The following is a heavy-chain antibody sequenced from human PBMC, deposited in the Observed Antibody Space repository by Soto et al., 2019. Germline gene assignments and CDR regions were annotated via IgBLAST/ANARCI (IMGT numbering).Heavy chain of an antibody. CDR2: LYWYDDK. CDR1: GFSFTTRGLG. J-gene: IGHJ6*02. CDR3: AHRPGEGNGRASYYGMDV. D-gene: IGHD1-26*01. V-gene: IGHV2-5*01. Sequence: QITLKESGPTLVKPTQTLTLTCTISGFSFTTRGLGVGCVRRHPGKAREWLALLYWYDDKRYSSSLKSRLTTTKDTSKNQGVLTLTNMDPVDTATYYCAHRPGEGNGRASYYGMDVWGQGTTVTVSS.